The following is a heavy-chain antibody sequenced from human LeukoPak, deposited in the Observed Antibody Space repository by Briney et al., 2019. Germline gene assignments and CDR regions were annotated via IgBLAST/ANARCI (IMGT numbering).Heavy chain of an antibody. V-gene: IGHV1-8*01. D-gene: IGHD2-2*01. CDR2: MNPNSGNT. CDR1: GYTFTSYD. J-gene: IGHJ5*02. Sequence: ASVKVSCKASGYTFTSYDINWVRQATGQGLEWMGWMNPNSGNTGYAQKFQGRVTMTRNTSISTAYMELSSLRSEDTAVYYCARVVPAAIQKARWFDPWGQGTLVTVSS. CDR3: ARVVPAAIQKARWFDP.